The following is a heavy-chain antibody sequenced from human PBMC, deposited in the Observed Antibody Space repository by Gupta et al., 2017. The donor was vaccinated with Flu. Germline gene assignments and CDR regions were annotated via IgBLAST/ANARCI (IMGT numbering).Heavy chain of an antibody. CDR3: ARGPLDLARNWYFDL. CDR2: INTNSGGT. CDR1: GYY. J-gene: IGHJ2*01. Sequence: GYYVHWVRQAPGQGLEWLGRINTNSGGTSYVRKFQDRVTMTRDTSTKTAYMELSSLTSDDTATYYCARGPLDLARNWYFDLWGRGTQVTVSS. D-gene: IGHD1-1*01. V-gene: IGHV1-2*06.